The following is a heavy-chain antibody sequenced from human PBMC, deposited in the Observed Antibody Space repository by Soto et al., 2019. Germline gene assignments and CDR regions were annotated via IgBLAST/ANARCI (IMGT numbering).Heavy chain of an antibody. CDR1: GYSFTNND. D-gene: IGHD3-16*02. V-gene: IGHV1-8*01. CDR2: MNPGSGDT. Sequence: GSSVKVSCKASGYSFTNNDVTWVRQATGQGLEWMGWMNPGSGDTVYAQKSQGRATMTRDISIATAYMELSTLRSDDTAIYYCARIAPLGSSNWFDPWGQGTLVTVSS. CDR3: ARIAPLGSSNWFDP. J-gene: IGHJ5*02.